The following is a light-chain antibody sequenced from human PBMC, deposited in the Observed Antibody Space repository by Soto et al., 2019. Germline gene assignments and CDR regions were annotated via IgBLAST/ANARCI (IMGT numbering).Light chain of an antibody. CDR3: QHYFKWPYT. J-gene: IGKJ2*01. CDR1: QSITSN. CDR2: GAS. Sequence: TQSPATLSLSPGERATLSCRASQSITSNLAWYQQKPGRAPRLLIYGASTRATGIPARFSGSGSGTEFTLTISILQSEDFALYYCQHYFKWPYTFGQGTKLEIQ. V-gene: IGKV3-15*01.